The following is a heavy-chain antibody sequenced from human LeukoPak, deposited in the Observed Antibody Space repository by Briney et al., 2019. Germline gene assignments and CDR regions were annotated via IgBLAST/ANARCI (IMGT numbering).Heavy chain of an antibody. CDR3: ARGTPSMKYYDSSGYYPDLYYFDF. CDR2: INPSGGST. V-gene: IGHV1-46*01. CDR1: GYTFTSYG. J-gene: IGHJ4*02. Sequence: ASVKVSCKASGYTFTSYGITWLRQAPGQGLEWMGIINPSGGSTSYAQKFQGRVTMTRDTSTSTVYMELSSLRSEDTAVYYCARGTPSMKYYDSSGYYPDLYYFDFWGQGTLVTVSS. D-gene: IGHD3-22*01.